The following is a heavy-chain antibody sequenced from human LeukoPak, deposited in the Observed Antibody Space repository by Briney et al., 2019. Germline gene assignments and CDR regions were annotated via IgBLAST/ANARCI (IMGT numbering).Heavy chain of an antibody. CDR2: IYHSGST. CDR1: GGSISSGGYS. Sequence: SETLSLTCAVSGGSISSGGYSWSWIRQPPGKGLEWIGYIYHSGSTYYNPSLKSRVTISVDRSKNQFSLKLSSVTAADTAVYYCARGQGGSTRLDYYYGVDVWGQGTTVTVSS. J-gene: IGHJ6*02. D-gene: IGHD3-16*01. CDR3: ARGQGGSTRLDYYYGVDV. V-gene: IGHV4-30-2*01.